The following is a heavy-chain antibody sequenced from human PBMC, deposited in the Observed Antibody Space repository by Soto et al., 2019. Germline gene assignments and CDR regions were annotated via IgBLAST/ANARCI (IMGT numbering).Heavy chain of an antibody. CDR1: GFTFSSYE. V-gene: IGHV3-48*03. CDR2: ISSTGSTI. Sequence: EVQLVESGGGLVQPGGSLRLSCAASGFTFSSYEMNWLRQALGMGLEWVSYISSTGSTIYYADSVKGRFTISRANAKNSLYLQMNGLRAEDTAVYYCARSIAVAGMAHDYWGQGTLVTVSS. CDR3: ARSIAVAGMAHDY. D-gene: IGHD6-19*01. J-gene: IGHJ4*02.